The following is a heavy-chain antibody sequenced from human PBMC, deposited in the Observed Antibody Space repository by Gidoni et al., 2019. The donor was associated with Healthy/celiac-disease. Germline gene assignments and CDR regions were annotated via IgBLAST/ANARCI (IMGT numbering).Heavy chain of an antibody. CDR3: ARALGYWSSTSCYTGYYYYGMDV. J-gene: IGHJ6*02. CDR1: GFTASGTY. D-gene: IGHD2-2*02. CDR2: IYSGDST. Sequence: EVQLVESGGGLVQPGRSLRLSCAASGFTASGTYMSWVRQAPGKGLEWVSVIYSGDSTYCADSVKGRFTISRHNSKNTQYLQMNSLRAEDTAVYYCARALGYWSSTSCYTGYYYYGMDVWGQGTTVTVSS. V-gene: IGHV3-53*04.